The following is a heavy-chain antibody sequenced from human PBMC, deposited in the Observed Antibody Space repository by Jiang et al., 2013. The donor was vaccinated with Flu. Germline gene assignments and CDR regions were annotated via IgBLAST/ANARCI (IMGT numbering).Heavy chain of an antibody. CDR3: ARAGYVGAAR. CDR2: INAGNGNT. Sequence: GAEVKKPGASVKVSCKASGYTFTTYTMHWVRQAPGQRLEWMGWINAGNGNTKYSQKFQGRVTITRDTSASTAYMELSSLRSEDTAVYYCARAGYVGAARWGQGTLGHRLL. D-gene: IGHD1-26*01. J-gene: IGHJ4*02. CDR1: GYTFTTYT. V-gene: IGHV1-3*01.